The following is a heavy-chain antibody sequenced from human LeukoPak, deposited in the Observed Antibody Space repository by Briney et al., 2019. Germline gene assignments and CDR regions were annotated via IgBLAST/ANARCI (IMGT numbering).Heavy chain of an antibody. Sequence: ALVKVSCKASGYIFTSYDIYWVRQATGQGLEWMGWMNPNSVNTGYAQKFQGRVTMTRNTSISTAYMELSNLRSEDTAVYYCARGPGFYYYGSESHDRRIDYWGQGTLVTVSS. CDR1: GYIFTSYD. CDR3: ARGPGFYYYGSESHDRRIDY. V-gene: IGHV1-8*01. J-gene: IGHJ4*02. D-gene: IGHD3-10*01. CDR2: MNPNSVNT.